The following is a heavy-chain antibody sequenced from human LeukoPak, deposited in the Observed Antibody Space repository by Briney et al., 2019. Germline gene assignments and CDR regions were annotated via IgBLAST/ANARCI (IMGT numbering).Heavy chain of an antibody. CDR1: EFTFSTYW. D-gene: IGHD6-19*01. CDR2: IKEDGSEK. CDR3: AREFNIAVAGIYTGFDI. Sequence: GGSLRLSCAASEFTFSTYWMSWVRQAPGKGLEWVANIKEDGSEKRYVGSVKGRFTISRGNAKNSLYLQMNSLRADDTAVYYCAREFNIAVAGIYTGFDIWGQGTMVTVSS. J-gene: IGHJ3*02. V-gene: IGHV3-7*03.